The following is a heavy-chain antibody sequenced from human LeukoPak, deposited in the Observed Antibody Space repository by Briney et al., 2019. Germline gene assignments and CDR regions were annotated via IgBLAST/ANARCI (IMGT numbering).Heavy chain of an antibody. V-gene: IGHV3-48*04. CDR1: GFTFSSYA. Sequence: GGSLRLSCVASGFTFSSYAMSWVRQAPGKGLECVSYISSSSSTIYYADSVKGRFTISRDNAKNSLYLQMNSLRAEDTAVYYCARAMRDGYNYPYYFDYWGQGTLVTVSS. CDR3: ARAMRDGYNYPYYFDY. J-gene: IGHJ4*02. CDR2: ISSSSSTI. D-gene: IGHD5-24*01.